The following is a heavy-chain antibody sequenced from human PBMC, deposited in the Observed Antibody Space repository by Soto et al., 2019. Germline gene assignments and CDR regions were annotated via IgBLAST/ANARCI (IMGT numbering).Heavy chain of an antibody. CDR1: GYTFTSYY. D-gene: IGHD3-3*01. J-gene: IGHJ6*02. CDR2: ISPSGGST. V-gene: IGHV1-46*01. CDR3: ARGRAVDDFWSGSTKPLAYSYYGMDV. Sequence: ASVKVSCKASGYTFTSYYMHWVRQAPGQGLEWMGIISPSGGSTSYAQKFQGRVTMTRDTSTSTVYMELSSLRSEDTAVYYCARGRAVDDFWSGSTKPLAYSYYGMDVWGQGTTVTVSS.